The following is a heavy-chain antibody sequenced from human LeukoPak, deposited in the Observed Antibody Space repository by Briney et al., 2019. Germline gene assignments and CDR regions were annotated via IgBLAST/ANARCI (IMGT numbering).Heavy chain of an antibody. CDR1: GFILSSYA. J-gene: IGHJ4*02. CDR2: TQHDGDDK. D-gene: IGHD1-1*01. V-gene: IGHV3-30*02. CDR3: AKVLPGPFHY. Sequence: GGSLRHSCAASGFILSSYAMHWVRQAPGKGLEWVAFTQHDGDDKYYADSVKGRFTISRDNSKNTLYLQMNSLRAEDTAVYYCAKVLPGPFHYWGQGTLVTVSS.